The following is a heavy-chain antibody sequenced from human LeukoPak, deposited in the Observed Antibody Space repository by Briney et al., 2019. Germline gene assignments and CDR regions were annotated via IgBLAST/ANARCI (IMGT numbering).Heavy chain of an antibody. J-gene: IGHJ4*02. CDR2: IHYSGIT. D-gene: IGHD4/OR15-4a*01. V-gene: IGHV4-59*11. CDR3: ARVYDYGKFDF. CDR1: GASTSSHY. Sequence: SETLSLTCTVSGASTSSHYWSWIRQPPGRGLEWIGYIHYSGITSYDPSLKSRVTMSIDTSKSQFSLNLNSVTAADTAVYYCARVYDYGKFDFWGPGTPLTVSS.